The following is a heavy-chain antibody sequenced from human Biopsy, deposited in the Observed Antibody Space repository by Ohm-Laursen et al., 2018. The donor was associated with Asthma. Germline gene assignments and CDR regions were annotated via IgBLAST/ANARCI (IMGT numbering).Heavy chain of an antibody. CDR1: YGSITSGGYY. D-gene: IGHD3-22*01. J-gene: IGHJ4*02. CDR3: ARAQDYYDSRGYYRSFDY. Sequence: TLSLTCTVSYGSITSGGYYWTWIRQHPGKGLERIGFIYYSGCTYYNPSLKSRVSISIDTSKNQFSLKLSSVTAADTAVYYCARAQDYYDSRGYYRSFDYWGQGKPVTVSS. V-gene: IGHV4-31*03. CDR2: IYYSGCT.